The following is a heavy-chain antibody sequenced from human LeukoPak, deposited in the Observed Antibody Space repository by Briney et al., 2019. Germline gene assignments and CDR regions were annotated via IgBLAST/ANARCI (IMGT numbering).Heavy chain of an antibody. Sequence: ASVKVSCKASGYTFTGYYMHWVRQAPGQGLEWMGWINPNSGGTNYAQKFQGRVTMTRDTSISTAYMELSRLRSDDTAVYYCARSGGSSGWRPHYYYYGMDVWGQGTTVTVSS. CDR3: ARSGGSSGWRPHYYYYGMDV. D-gene: IGHD6-19*01. CDR2: INPNSGGT. J-gene: IGHJ6*02. V-gene: IGHV1-2*02. CDR1: GYTFTGYY.